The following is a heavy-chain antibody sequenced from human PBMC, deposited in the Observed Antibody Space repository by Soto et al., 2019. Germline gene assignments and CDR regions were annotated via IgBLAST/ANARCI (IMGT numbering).Heavy chain of an antibody. Sequence: PSETLSLTCAVYGGSFSGYYWSWIRQPPGKGLEWIGEINRSGSTNYNPSLKSRVTISVDTSKNQFSLKLSSVTAADTAVYYCARGEVVRGGASIAARHYYYYYGMDVWGQGTTVTVSS. D-gene: IGHD6-6*01. V-gene: IGHV4-34*01. CDR1: GGSFSGYY. CDR3: ARGEVVRGGASIAARHYYYYYGMDV. CDR2: INRSGST. J-gene: IGHJ6*02.